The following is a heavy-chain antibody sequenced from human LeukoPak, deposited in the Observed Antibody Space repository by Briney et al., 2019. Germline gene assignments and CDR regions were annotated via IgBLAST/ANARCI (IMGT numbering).Heavy chain of an antibody. D-gene: IGHD2-15*01. Sequence: PGGSLRLSCAASGFTFDDYAMHWVRQAPGKGLEWVSAISGSGGSTYYADSVKGRFTISRDNSKNTLYLQMNSLRAEDTAVYYCAKLILYYDYGMDVWGQGTTVTVSS. CDR2: ISGSGGST. V-gene: IGHV3-23*01. CDR3: AKLILYYDYGMDV. J-gene: IGHJ6*02. CDR1: GFTFDDYA.